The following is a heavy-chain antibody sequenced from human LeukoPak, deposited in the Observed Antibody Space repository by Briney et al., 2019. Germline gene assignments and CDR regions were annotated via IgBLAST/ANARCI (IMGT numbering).Heavy chain of an antibody. Sequence: GGSPRLSCAASGFTFSSYWMHWVRQAPGKGLVWVSRINSDGSSTSYADSVKGRFTISRDNAKNTLYLQMNSLRAEDTAVYYCASYSGSYYGFDYWGQGTLVTVSS. CDR1: GFTFSSYW. D-gene: IGHD1-26*01. V-gene: IGHV3-74*01. CDR3: ASYSGSYYGFDY. CDR2: INSDGSST. J-gene: IGHJ4*02.